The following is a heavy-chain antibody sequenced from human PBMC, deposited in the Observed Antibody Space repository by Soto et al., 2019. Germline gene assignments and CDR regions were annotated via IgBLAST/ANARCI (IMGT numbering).Heavy chain of an antibody. CDR1: GFTFDDYA. J-gene: IGHJ6*02. V-gene: IGHV3-43D*04. CDR3: ARDFYVNYYYYVLDV. Sequence: EVQLVESGGVVVQPGGSLRLSCAASGFTFDDYAMHWVRQVPGKGLEWVSLISWDGNYAYYADSVKGRFTISRDNSKNSLYLQMNSLRAEDTALYYSARDFYVNYYYYVLDVWGQGTTVTVSS. D-gene: IGHD3-16*01. CDR2: ISWDGNYA.